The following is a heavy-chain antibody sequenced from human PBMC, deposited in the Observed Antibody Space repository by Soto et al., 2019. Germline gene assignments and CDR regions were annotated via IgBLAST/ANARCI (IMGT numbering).Heavy chain of an antibody. CDR1: GFTFSSYG. J-gene: IGHJ4*02. D-gene: IGHD3-10*01. CDR3: ATSFGSGSRAFDY. V-gene: IGHV3-30*03. CDR2: ISYDGSNK. Sequence: PGGSLRLSCAASGFTFSSYGMHWVRQAPGKGLEWVAVISYDGSNKYYADSVKGRVTLTADKSTSTAYMVLSSLRSEDTAIYYCATSFGSGSRAFDYWGQGALVTVSS.